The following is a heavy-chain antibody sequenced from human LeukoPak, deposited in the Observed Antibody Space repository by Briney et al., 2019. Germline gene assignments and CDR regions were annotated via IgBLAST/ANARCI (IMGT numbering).Heavy chain of an antibody. J-gene: IGHJ3*02. CDR2: MNFNSGNT. Sequence: GASVKVSCKASGYTFPNFDINWVRQATGQGLEWMGWMNFNSGNTGYAQKFQGRVTMTRNTAISTVYMELSSLKSEDTAIYYCAKVGLGNTAIHIWGQGAMVTVSS. CDR1: GYTFPNFD. V-gene: IGHV1-8*02. D-gene: IGHD5-18*01. CDR3: AKVGLGNTAIHI.